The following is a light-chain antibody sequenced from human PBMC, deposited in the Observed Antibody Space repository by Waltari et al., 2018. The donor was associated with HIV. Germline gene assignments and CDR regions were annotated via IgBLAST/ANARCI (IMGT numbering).Light chain of an antibody. CDR3: RSYISSAAPV. CDR1: LFYASVYNY. J-gene: IGLJ3*02. V-gene: IGLV2-14*01. Sequence: QSALTPPASVSVSPGQSITISCTGHLFYASVYNYVSWFQHHPGKAPKVIIYEVTNRPSGVSSRFSGSKSGNGASLTISGLQAEDEASYFCRSYISSAAPVFGGGTKLTVL. CDR2: EVT.